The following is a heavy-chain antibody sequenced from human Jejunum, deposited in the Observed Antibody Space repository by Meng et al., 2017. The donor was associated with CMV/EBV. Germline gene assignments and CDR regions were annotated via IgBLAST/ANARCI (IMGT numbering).Heavy chain of an antibody. Sequence: SQWMHWVRQAPGKGLVWVSRIDGDGSYTNYADYVKGRFTISRDNAKSTLFLEMNSLRVEDTAVYYCARDAAYCDGGGCYSAYYFDYWGQGALVTVSS. CDR1: SQW. D-gene: IGHD2-15*01. J-gene: IGHJ4*02. CDR2: IDGDGSYT. CDR3: ARDAAYCDGGGCYSAYYFDY. V-gene: IGHV3-74*01.